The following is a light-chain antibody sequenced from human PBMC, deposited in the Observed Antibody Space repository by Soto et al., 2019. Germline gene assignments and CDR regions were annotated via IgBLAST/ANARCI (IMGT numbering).Light chain of an antibody. V-gene: IGKV1-5*03. CDR3: QQYNTYPYT. CDR2: KAS. CDR1: QSISTW. J-gene: IGKJ2*01. Sequence: DIQMTQSPSTLSASVGDRVTITCRASQSISTWLAWYQQKPGKAPNLLIYKASSLESGVPSSFSGSGSGTEFPLTISSLQPDDFATYYCQQYNTYPYTFGQGPKLEI.